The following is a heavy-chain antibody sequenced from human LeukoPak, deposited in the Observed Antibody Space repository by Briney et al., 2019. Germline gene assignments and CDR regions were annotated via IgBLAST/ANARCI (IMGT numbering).Heavy chain of an antibody. Sequence: PGGSLRLSCAASGFTFSSYWMSWVRQAPGKGLEGVANINQDGSEKYYVDSLKGRFTISRDNAKNSVYLQMNSLRAEDTAVYYCAREASVGNYYGSGSWAPDWGQGTLVTVSS. CDR3: AREASVGNYYGSGSWAPD. V-gene: IGHV3-7*01. CDR1: GFTFSSYW. D-gene: IGHD3-10*01. CDR2: INQDGSEK. J-gene: IGHJ4*02.